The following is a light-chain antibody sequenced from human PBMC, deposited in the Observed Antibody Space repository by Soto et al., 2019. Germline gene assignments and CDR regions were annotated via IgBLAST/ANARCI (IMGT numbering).Light chain of an antibody. CDR1: QTVSSSS. Sequence: DIVLTQSPGTLYFSPGERATLSCRASQTVSSSSLAWYQQKPGQAPRLLIFGASTRAAGFPDRFSGSGSGTDFTLTISRLEPEDYAVYYCQQYGSSPRTCGQGTKVESK. CDR3: QQYGSSPRT. V-gene: IGKV3-20*01. J-gene: IGKJ1*01. CDR2: GAS.